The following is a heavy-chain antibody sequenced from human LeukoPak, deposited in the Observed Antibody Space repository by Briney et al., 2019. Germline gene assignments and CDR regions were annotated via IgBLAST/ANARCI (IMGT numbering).Heavy chain of an antibody. D-gene: IGHD3-10*01. V-gene: IGHV3-53*01. CDR2: IYSGGGT. J-gene: IGHJ4*02. Sequence: GGSLRLSCAASGFTVSSQYMNWVRQAPAKGLEWVSVIYSGGGTYYADSVNGRFTISRDNSKNTLYLQMNSLRADDTAVYYCASSVYSGSPTKSFDYWGQGTLVTVSS. CDR3: ASSVYSGSPTKSFDY. CDR1: GFTVSSQY.